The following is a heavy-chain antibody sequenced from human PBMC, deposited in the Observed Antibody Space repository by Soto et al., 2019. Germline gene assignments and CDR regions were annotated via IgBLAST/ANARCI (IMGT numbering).Heavy chain of an antibody. CDR1: GFTFSSYA. Sequence: HPGGSLRLSCAASGFTFSSYAMSWVRQAPGKGLEWVSAISGSGGSTYYADSVKGRFTISRDNSKNTLYLQMNSLRAEDTAVYYCAKDKLENQLPLDAFDIWGQGTMVTVSS. CDR2: ISGSGGST. CDR3: AKDKLENQLPLDAFDI. J-gene: IGHJ3*02. V-gene: IGHV3-23*01. D-gene: IGHD2-2*01.